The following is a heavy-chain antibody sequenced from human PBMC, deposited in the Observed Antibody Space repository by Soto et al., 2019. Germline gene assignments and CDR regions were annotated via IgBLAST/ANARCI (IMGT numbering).Heavy chain of an antibody. CDR3: ATQGLTTYYFGY. Sequence: WESQKIRSNVSEYSFANQWIRWVLQVPGKGQEWMGRIDLSESYTTYNPSFQGHVTFSADKSITTAYLQWRSLEASDTAIYYCATQGLTTYYFGYWGQGTLVTVSS. CDR2: IDLSESYT. CDR1: EYSFANQW. V-gene: IGHV5-10-1*01. J-gene: IGHJ4*02.